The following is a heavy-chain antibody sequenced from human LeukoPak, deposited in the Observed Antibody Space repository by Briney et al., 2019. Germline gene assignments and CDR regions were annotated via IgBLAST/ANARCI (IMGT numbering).Heavy chain of an antibody. CDR2: IIPILGIA. CDR1: GGTFSSYA. J-gene: IGHJ4*02. V-gene: IGHV1-69*04. CDR3: ARSTIPPATDYDY. D-gene: IGHD1-26*01. Sequence: SVKVSCKASGGTFSSYAISWVRQAPGQGLEWMGRIIPILGIANYAQKFQGRVTITADKSTSTAYMELSSLRSEDTAVYYCARSTIPPATDYDYWGQGTLVTVSS.